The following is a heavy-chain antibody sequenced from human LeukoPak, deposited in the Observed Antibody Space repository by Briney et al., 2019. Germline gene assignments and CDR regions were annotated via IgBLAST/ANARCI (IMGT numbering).Heavy chain of an antibody. J-gene: IGHJ4*02. CDR1: GFTFNNYW. D-gene: IGHD3-10*01. CDR3: ARGPMGKGYFDY. Sequence: PGGSLRLSCAASGFTFNNYWMHWVRQAPGKGLVWVSRINGDGSSTSHADSVKGRFTISRDNAKNTLYLQMNSLRAEDTAVYYCARGPMGKGYFDYWGQGTLVTVSS. CDR2: INGDGSST. V-gene: IGHV3-74*01.